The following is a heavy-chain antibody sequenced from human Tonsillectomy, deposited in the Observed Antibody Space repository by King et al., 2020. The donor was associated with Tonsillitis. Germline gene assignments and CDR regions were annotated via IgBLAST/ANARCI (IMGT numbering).Heavy chain of an antibody. CDR1: GFTFTSHG. J-gene: IGHJ4*02. V-gene: IGHV3-30*02. CDR3: AKGFRSRYYYFDY. D-gene: IGHD3-3*01. CDR2: IHYDGANK. Sequence: VQLVESGGGVVQPGGSLRLSCAASGFTFTSHGMHWARQAPGKGLEWVAFIHYDGANKYYADSVKGRLPISRDNSKNPLYLRVNSLRAEDTAVYYCAKGFRSRYYYFDYWGQGTLVTVSS.